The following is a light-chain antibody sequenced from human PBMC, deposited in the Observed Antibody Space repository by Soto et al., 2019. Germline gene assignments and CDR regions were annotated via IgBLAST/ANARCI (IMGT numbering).Light chain of an antibody. CDR1: QGINSW. V-gene: IGKV1-12*01. CDR3: QQANTFLFT. Sequence: DIQMTQSPSSVSASVGDRVTITCRASQGINSWLAWYQQKPGNAPKLLIYAASRLQSGVPSRFSGSGSGTDFTRTISSLQPEDFATYYCQQANTFLFTFGPGTKVDIK. CDR2: AAS. J-gene: IGKJ3*01.